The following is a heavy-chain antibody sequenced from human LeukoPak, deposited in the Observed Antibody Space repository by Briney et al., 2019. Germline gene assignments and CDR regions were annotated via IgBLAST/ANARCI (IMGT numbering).Heavy chain of an antibody. CDR2: INPNSGGT. J-gene: IGHJ5*02. CDR1: GYTFTDYF. V-gene: IGHV1-2*02. Sequence: GASVKVSCKASGYTFTDYFMHWVRQAPGQGLEWIGWINPNSGGTNYAQKFQGRVAMTRDTSISTTYMELSRLRSDDTAVYYCARDGGRFWRGYYAPNNWFDPWGQGTLVTVSS. D-gene: IGHD3-3*01. CDR3: ARDGGRFWRGYYAPNNWFDP.